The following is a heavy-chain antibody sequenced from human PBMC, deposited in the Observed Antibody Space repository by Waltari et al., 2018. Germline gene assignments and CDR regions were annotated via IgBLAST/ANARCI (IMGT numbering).Heavy chain of an antibody. V-gene: IGHV4-38-2*01. CDR3: ARRYHSGYEFDY. J-gene: IGHJ4*02. Sequence: QVQLQESGPGLVKPSETLSLTCAVSGYSISSGYYSGWIRQPPGKGLEWIGSVYHSGSTYYNPSLKSRVTISVDTSKNQFSLKLSSVTAADTAVYYCARRYHSGYEFDYWGQGTLVTVSS. CDR2: VYHSGST. D-gene: IGHD5-12*01. CDR1: GYSISSGYY.